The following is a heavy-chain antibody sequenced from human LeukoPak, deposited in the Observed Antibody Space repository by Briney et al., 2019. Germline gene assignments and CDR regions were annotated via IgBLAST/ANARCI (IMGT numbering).Heavy chain of an antibody. CDR2: IYYSGST. J-gene: IGHJ4*02. D-gene: IGHD3-9*01. Sequence: PSETLSLTCTVSGGSISSYYWSWIRQPPGKGLEWIGYIYYSGSTNYNPSLKSRVTISVDTSKNQFSLKLSSVTAADTAVYYCARRNVYDILTGYFDYWGQGTLVTVSS. V-gene: IGHV4-59*08. CDR1: GGSISSYY. CDR3: ARRNVYDILTGYFDY.